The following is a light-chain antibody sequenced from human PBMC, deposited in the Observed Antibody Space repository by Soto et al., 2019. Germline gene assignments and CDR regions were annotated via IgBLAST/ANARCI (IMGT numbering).Light chain of an antibody. Sequence: IVLTQSPATLSLWPGETAILSCRASQTVSSYLSWYQHKPGQAPRLLIYDASKRAPGIPARFSGSGSGTDFTLTISILEPEDFAVYYCQQRSTSITIGQGTRLE. CDR3: QQRSTSIT. CDR2: DAS. V-gene: IGKV3-11*01. J-gene: IGKJ5*01. CDR1: QTVSSY.